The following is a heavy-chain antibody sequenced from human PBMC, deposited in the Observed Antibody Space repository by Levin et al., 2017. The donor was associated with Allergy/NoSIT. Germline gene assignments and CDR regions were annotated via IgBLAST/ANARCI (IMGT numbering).Heavy chain of an antibody. Sequence: KTSGPTLVKPPQTLTLTCTFSGFSITTRGVGVAWIRQPPGQALEWLAHIHWDDEQRRSKSLQSRLTITQDSSKNQVVLSMTNMGPEDTATYYCVRYYFDSDGYYVFDYWGQGTLVTVSS. V-gene: IGHV2-5*02. J-gene: IGHJ4*02. CDR3: VRYYFDSDGYYVFDY. D-gene: IGHD3-22*01. CDR2: IHWDDEQ. CDR1: GFSITTRGVG.